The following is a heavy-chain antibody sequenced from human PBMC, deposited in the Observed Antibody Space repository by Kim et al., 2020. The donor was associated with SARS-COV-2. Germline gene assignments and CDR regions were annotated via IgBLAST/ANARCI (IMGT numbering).Heavy chain of an antibody. Sequence: GGSLRLSCAASGFTVSSNYMSWVRQAPGKGLEWVSVIYSGGSTYYADSVKGRFTISRHNSKNTLYLQMNSLRAEDTAVYYCARDGLSIHHAFDIWGQGTMVTVSS. V-gene: IGHV3-53*04. CDR2: IYSGGST. CDR1: GFTVSSNY. D-gene: IGHD2-21*01. J-gene: IGHJ3*02. CDR3: ARDGLSIHHAFDI.